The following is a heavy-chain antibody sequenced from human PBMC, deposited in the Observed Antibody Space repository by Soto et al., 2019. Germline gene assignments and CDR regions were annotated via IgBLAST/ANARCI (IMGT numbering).Heavy chain of an antibody. CDR3: ARGSRYFDWLSPRWFAP. V-gene: IGHV4-34*01. CDR2: INHSGST. CDR1: GGSFSGYY. Sequence: SETLSLTCAVYGGSFSGYYWSWIRQPPGKGLEWIGEINHSGSTNYNPSLKSRVTISVDTSKNQFSLKLSSVTAADTAVYYCARGSRYFDWLSPRWFAPWGQGTLVTVSS. J-gene: IGHJ5*02. D-gene: IGHD3-9*01.